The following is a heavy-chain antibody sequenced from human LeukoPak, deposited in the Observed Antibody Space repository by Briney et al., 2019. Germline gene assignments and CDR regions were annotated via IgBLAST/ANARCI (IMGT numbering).Heavy chain of an antibody. CDR1: GGSISSSSYY. Sequence: ETLSLTCPVSGGSISSSSYYWGWIRQPPGKGLEWIGSIYYSGSTYYNPSLKSRVTISVDTSKNQFSLKLSSVTAADTTVYYCARAPQFIESWYPIGSGWFDPWGQGTLVTVSS. CDR3: ARAPQFIESWYPIGSGWFDP. J-gene: IGHJ5*02. V-gene: IGHV4-39*07. CDR2: IYYSGST. D-gene: IGHD6-13*01.